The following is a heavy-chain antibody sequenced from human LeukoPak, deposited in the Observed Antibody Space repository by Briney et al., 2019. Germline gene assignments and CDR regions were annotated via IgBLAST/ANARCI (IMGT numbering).Heavy chain of an antibody. CDR2: IGYDGSNE. CDR1: GFTFSSYG. V-gene: IGHV3-30*02. CDR3: ARDGDYYGSGSYLPY. D-gene: IGHD3-10*01. Sequence: PGGSLRLSCTTSGFTFSSYGMHWVRQAPGKGLEWVAFIGYDGSNEYYADSVKGRFTISRDNSKNSLYLQMNSLRAEDTAVYYCARDGDYYGSGSYLPYWGQGTLVTVSS. J-gene: IGHJ4*02.